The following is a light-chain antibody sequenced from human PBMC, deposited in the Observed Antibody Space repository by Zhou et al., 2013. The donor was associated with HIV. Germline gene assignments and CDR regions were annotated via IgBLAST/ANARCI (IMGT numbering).Light chain of an antibody. CDR1: QAVSSN. J-gene: IGKJ3*01. Sequence: DIVLTQSPGTLSLSPGERATLSCRASQAVSSNLAWYRQKPGQAPRLLIYDASRRATGIPDRFSGSGSGTDFTLTISSLEPEDFAVYYCQQRSNWVTFGPGTKVDIK. CDR3: QQRSNWVT. CDR2: DAS. V-gene: IGKV3-11*01.